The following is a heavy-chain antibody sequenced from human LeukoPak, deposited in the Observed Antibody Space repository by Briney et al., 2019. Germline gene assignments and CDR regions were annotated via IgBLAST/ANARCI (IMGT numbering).Heavy chain of an antibody. CDR3: YGRLVGDLLDAVDI. J-gene: IGHJ3*02. CDR2: VSGSDGTT. D-gene: IGHD4-17*01. CDR1: GFAFSSYA. Sequence: PGGSLRLSCAASGFAFSSYAMGWVRQAPGKGLEWVSGVSGSDGTTYYVDSVKGRFTISRDNSKNTLCLQMNSLRAEDTAVYYCYGRLVGDLLDAVDIWGQGTMVTVSS. V-gene: IGHV3-23*01.